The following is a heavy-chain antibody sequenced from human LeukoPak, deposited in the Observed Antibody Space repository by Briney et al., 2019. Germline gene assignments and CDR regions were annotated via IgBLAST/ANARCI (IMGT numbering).Heavy chain of an antibody. J-gene: IGHJ4*02. Sequence: PSETLSLTCSVSGGSITKNGYYWGWIRQSPETGLEWIGSMHYSGSTYYNPSLNSRVTISVDTSKNQFSLKLSSVTAADTAVYYCARDPGAYCGGDCYSPYFDYWGQGTLVTVSS. CDR2: MHYSGST. CDR3: ARDPGAYCGGDCYSPYFDY. CDR1: GGSITKNGYY. D-gene: IGHD2-21*02. V-gene: IGHV4-39*07.